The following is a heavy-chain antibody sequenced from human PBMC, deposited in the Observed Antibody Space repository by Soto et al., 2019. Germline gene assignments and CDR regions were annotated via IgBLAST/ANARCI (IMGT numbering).Heavy chain of an antibody. CDR3: ARDSGAKLSSS. CDR1: GGTFSSYR. J-gene: IGHJ4*02. CDR2: IVPIHRTA. V-gene: IGHV1-69*13. Sequence: SVKVSCKASGGTFSSYRFNWVRQARGQGLEWLGGIVPIHRTADYAQKFQGRVTITADESTRTVYLELSSLKSQDTALHYCARDSGAKLSSSWGQGTLVTVSS. D-gene: IGHD6-13*01.